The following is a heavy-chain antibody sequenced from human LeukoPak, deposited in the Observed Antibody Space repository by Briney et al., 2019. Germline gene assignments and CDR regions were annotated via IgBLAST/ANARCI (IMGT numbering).Heavy chain of an antibody. CDR1: GGSFSSYY. CDR2: INHSGST. CDR3: ARGLAYCSSTSCYNNWFDP. Sequence: SETLSLTCAVYGGSFSSYYWSWIRQPPGKGLEWIGEINHSGSTNYNPSLKSRVTISVDTSTNQFSLKLSSVPAADTAVYYCARGLAYCSSTSCYNNWFDPWGQGTLVTVSS. J-gene: IGHJ5*02. V-gene: IGHV4-34*01. D-gene: IGHD2-2*02.